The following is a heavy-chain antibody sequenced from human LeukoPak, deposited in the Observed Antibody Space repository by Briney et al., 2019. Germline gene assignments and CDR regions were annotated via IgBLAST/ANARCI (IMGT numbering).Heavy chain of an antibody. J-gene: IGHJ4*02. D-gene: IGHD2-8*02. V-gene: IGHV3-23*01. Sequence: GGSLRLSCAASGFTFSSYAMSWVRQAPGKGLEWVSAISGSGGSTYYADSVKGRFTMSRDNSKNTVYLQMNSLRAEDTAVYYCAKKGSRIIATTGFLDYWGQGTLVTVSS. CDR1: GFTFSSYA. CDR2: ISGSGGST. CDR3: AKKGSRIIATTGFLDY.